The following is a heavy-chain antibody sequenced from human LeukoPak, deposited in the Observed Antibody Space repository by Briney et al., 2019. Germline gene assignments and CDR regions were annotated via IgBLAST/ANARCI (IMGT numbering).Heavy chain of an antibody. V-gene: IGHV3-11*04. D-gene: IGHD3-22*01. CDR3: ARDFDYYDSSGYYAYFQH. CDR1: GGSFSGYY. Sequence: LSLTCAVYGGSFSGYYWSWIRQPPGKGLEWVSYISSSGSTIYYADSVKGRFTISRDNAKNSLYLQMNSLRAEDTAVYYCARDFDYYDSSGYYAYFQHWGQGTLVTVSS. CDR2: ISSSGSTI. J-gene: IGHJ1*01.